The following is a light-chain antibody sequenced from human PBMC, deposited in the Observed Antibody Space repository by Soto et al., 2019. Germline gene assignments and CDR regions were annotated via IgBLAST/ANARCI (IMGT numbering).Light chain of an antibody. Sequence: DIQMTQSPSTLSASVGDRVTITCRASQSIDTALAWYQQKPGKAPNLLIYKASNLESGVPSRFSGSGSGTEFTLTISSLQPDDFATYYCQQYYSYLTFGQGTKVDIK. CDR1: QSIDTA. CDR2: KAS. CDR3: QQYYSYLT. V-gene: IGKV1-5*03. J-gene: IGKJ2*01.